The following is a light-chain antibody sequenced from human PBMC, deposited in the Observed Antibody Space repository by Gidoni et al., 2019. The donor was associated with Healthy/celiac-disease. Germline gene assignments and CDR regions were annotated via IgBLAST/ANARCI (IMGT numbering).Light chain of an antibody. Sequence: EIVMTQSPATLSVSPGERATLPCRASQSVSSNLAWYQQKPGQAPRLLIYGASTRATGIPARFSGSGSGTDFTLTISSLQSEDFAVYYCQQYNNWLITFGQGTRLEIK. V-gene: IGKV3-15*01. CDR1: QSVSSN. CDR2: GAS. CDR3: QQYNNWLIT. J-gene: IGKJ5*01.